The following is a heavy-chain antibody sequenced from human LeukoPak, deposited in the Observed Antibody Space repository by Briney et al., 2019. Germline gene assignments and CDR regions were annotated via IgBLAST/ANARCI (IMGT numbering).Heavy chain of an antibody. V-gene: IGHV3-7*01. Sequence: GGSLRLSCAASQFSISYDWMHWVRQAAGKGLEWVASIKGDGRDIHYLDSVKGRFSISRDNAKNSLYLEMNTLRAEDTAVYYCVRGSGWFFGLWGQGSLVTVSS. CDR3: VRGSGWFFGL. CDR1: QFSISYDW. J-gene: IGHJ4*02. D-gene: IGHD6-19*01. CDR2: IKGDGRDI.